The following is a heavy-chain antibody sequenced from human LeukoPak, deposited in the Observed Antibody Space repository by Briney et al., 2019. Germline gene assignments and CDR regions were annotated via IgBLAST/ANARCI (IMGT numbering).Heavy chain of an antibody. CDR1: GYTFTSYG. V-gene: IGHV1-69*04. CDR2: IIPILGIA. CDR3: ARALTATPPRSLDY. D-gene: IGHD2-21*02. J-gene: IGHJ4*02. Sequence: ASVKVSCKASGYTFTSYGISWVRQAPGQGLEWMGRIIPILGIANYAQKFQGRVTITADKSTSTAYMELSSLRSEDTAVYYCARALTATPPRSLDYWGQETLVTVSS.